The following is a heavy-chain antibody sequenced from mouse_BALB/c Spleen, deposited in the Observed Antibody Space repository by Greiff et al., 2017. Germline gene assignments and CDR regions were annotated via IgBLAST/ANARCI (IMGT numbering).Heavy chain of an antibody. Sequence: VKVVESGAELARPGASVKLSCKASGYTFTSYWMQWVKQRPGQGLEWIGAIYPGDGDTRYTQKFKGKATLTADKSSSTAYMQLSSLASEDSAVYYCARSGGGDYFDYWGQGTTLTVSS. CDR2: IYPGDGDT. J-gene: IGHJ2*01. CDR1: GYTFTSYW. V-gene: IGHV1-87*01. D-gene: IGHD3-1*01. CDR3: ARSGGGDYFDY.